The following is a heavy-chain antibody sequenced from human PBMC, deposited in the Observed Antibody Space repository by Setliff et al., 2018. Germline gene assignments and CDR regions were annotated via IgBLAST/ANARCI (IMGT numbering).Heavy chain of an antibody. Sequence: GSLRLSCAASGFTFSSYAMSWVRQAPGKGLEWVSAISGSGGSTYYADSVKGRFTISRDNAKNSLYRQMNSLRADDTAVYSCARAGAFGRLDVWGQGTTVTVSS. CDR2: ISGSGGST. CDR3: ARAGAFGRLDV. V-gene: IGHV3-23*01. D-gene: IGHD3-10*01. CDR1: GFTFSSYA. J-gene: IGHJ6*02.